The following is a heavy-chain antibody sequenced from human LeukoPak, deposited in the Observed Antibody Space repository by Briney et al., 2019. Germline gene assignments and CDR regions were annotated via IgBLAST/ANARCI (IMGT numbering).Heavy chain of an antibody. CDR2: LYIGGST. Sequence: SETLSLTCTVSGGSISTYYWSWIRQPAGKGLQWIGRLYIGGSTNYNPSLKSRVTMSVDRSNNQFSLKLSSVTAADTAVYFYARGSGKNYYGSGSPQNWFDPWGQGALVTISS. CDR3: ARGSGKNYYGSGSPQNWFDP. CDR1: GGSISTYY. J-gene: IGHJ5*02. V-gene: IGHV4-4*07. D-gene: IGHD3-10*01.